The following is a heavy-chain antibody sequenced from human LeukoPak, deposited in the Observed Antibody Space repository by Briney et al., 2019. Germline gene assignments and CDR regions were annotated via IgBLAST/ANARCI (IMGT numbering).Heavy chain of an antibody. Sequence: GASVKVSCKASGYTFTGYYVHWARQAPGQGLEWMGWINPNSGGTYYAQKFQGRVTMTRDTSISTAYMEVSRLTSDDTAVYYCARVGLNYPQLVPRFWGQGTLVTVSS. D-gene: IGHD6-6*01. CDR1: GYTFTGYY. J-gene: IGHJ4*02. CDR2: INPNSGGT. CDR3: ARVGLNYPQLVPRF. V-gene: IGHV1-2*02.